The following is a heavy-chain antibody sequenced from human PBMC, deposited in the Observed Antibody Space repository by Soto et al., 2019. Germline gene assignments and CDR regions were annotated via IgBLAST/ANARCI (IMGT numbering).Heavy chain of an antibody. CDR2: INYSGRT. V-gene: IGHV4-34*01. Sequence: SETLSLSCAVHGGSFSDYYWSWIRQPPGKGLEWIGEINYSGRTNYNPSLKSRVTISVDTSKNQFPLTLSSMTAADTAVYYCARTRHLFAYWGQGISVTVSS. CDR3: ARTRHLFAY. J-gene: IGHJ4*02. CDR1: GGSFSDYY.